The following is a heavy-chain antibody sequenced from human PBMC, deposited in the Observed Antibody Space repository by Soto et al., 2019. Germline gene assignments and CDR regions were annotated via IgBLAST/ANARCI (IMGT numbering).Heavy chain of an antibody. Sequence: PGGSLRLSCAASGFTFSSYGMHWVRQAPGKGLEWVAVISYDGSNKYYADSVKGRFTISRDNSKNTLYLQMNSLRAEDTAVYYCAKDFSIEGYAFDIWGQGTMVTVSS. J-gene: IGHJ3*02. D-gene: IGHD3-16*02. CDR3: AKDFSIEGYAFDI. CDR2: ISYDGSNK. V-gene: IGHV3-30*18. CDR1: GFTFSSYG.